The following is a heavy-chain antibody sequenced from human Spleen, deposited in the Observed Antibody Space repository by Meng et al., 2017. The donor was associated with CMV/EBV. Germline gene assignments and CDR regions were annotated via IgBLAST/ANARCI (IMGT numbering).Heavy chain of an antibody. J-gene: IGHJ6*02. V-gene: IGHV4-59*12. D-gene: IGHD2-2*01. CDR3: ARVRSTSWRVYYYYGMDV. CDR2: IWYSGSS. CDR1: GDSIRNYY. Sequence: SETLSLTCTVSGDSIRNYYWSWIRQPPGKGLEWIGYIWYSGSSNYNSSLKSRVTISVDTSKNQFSLKLSSVTAADTAVYYCARVRSTSWRVYYYYGMDVWGQGTTVTVSS.